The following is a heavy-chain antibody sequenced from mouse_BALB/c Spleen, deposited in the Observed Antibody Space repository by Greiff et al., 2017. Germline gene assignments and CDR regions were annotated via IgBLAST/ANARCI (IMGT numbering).Heavy chain of an antibody. CDR2: IYPGNGDT. J-gene: IGHJ4*01. CDR3: ARGNDGYYDAMDY. V-gene: IGHV1-12*01. D-gene: IGHD2-3*01. CDR1: GYTFTSYN. Sequence: QVQLQQPGAELVKPGASVKMSCKASGYTFTSYNMHWVKQTPGQGLEWIGAIYPGNGDTSYNQKFKGKATLTADKSSSTAYMQLSSLTSEDSAVYYCARGNDGYYDAMDYWGQGTSVTVSS.